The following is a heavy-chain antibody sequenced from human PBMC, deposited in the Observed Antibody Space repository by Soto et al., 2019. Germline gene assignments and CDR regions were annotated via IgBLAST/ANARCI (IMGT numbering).Heavy chain of an antibody. CDR2: IYYSGST. D-gene: IGHD3-3*01. CDR1: GGSISSYY. J-gene: IGHJ6*02. Sequence: PSETLSLTCAVSGGSISSYYWSWIRQPPGKGLERIGYIYYSGSTNYNPSLKSRVTISVDTSKNQFSLKLSSVTAADTAVYYCARADFWSGYSRPGMDVWGQGTTVTVSS. CDR3: ARADFWSGYSRPGMDV. V-gene: IGHV4-59*08.